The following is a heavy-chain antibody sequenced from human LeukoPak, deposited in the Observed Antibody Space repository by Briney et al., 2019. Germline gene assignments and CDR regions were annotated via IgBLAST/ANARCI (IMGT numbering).Heavy chain of an antibody. Sequence: GGSLRLSCATSGFTFSTSWMHWVRQAPGMGLVWVSRINTDGNTRDYADSVKGRFTISRDNAKNTLYLQMNSLRADDTAVYYCVRDMGYYDKVWGQGTLVTVSS. CDR2: INTDGNTR. CDR3: VRDMGYYDKV. D-gene: IGHD3-22*01. J-gene: IGHJ4*02. CDR1: GFTFSTSW. V-gene: IGHV3-74*01.